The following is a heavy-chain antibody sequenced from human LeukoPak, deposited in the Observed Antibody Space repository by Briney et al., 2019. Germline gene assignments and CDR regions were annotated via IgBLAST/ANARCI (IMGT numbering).Heavy chain of an antibody. CDR1: GGSVSSSGYY. Sequence: PSETLSLTCTVSGGSVSSSGYYWGWIRQPPGKGLEFLGAIYSGNTYYNPSLKSRVTISVDRSKNQFSLKLSSVTAADTAVYYCARTNDYGASFDYWGQGTLVTVSS. J-gene: IGHJ4*02. V-gene: IGHV4-39*07. D-gene: IGHD4-17*01. CDR3: ARTNDYGASFDY. CDR2: IYSGNT.